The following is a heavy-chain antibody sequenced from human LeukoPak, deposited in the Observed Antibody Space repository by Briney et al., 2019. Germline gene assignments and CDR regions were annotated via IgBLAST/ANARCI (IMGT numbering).Heavy chain of an antibody. Sequence: ETGGSLRLSCAASGFTFSSYAMSWVRQAPGKGLEWVSAISGSGGSTYYADSVKGRFTISRDNSKNTLYLQMNSLRAEDTAVYYCAKSPIIVPAAIEGFDYWGQGTLVTVSS. J-gene: IGHJ4*02. CDR2: ISGSGGST. CDR3: AKSPIIVPAAIEGFDY. CDR1: GFTFSSYA. D-gene: IGHD2-2*02. V-gene: IGHV3-23*01.